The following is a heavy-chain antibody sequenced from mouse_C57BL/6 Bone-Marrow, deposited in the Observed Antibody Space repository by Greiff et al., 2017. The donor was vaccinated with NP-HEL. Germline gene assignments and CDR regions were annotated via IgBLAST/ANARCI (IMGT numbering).Heavy chain of an antibody. V-gene: IGHV1-54*01. J-gene: IGHJ2*01. CDR1: GYAFTNYL. D-gene: IGHD2-5*01. Sequence: VQLVESGAELVRPGTSVKVSCKASGYAFTNYLIEWVKQRPGQGLEWIGVINPGSGGTNYNEKFKGKATLTADKSSSTAYMQLSSLTSEDSAVYFCAISYSNYSWGQGTTLTVSS. CDR2: INPGSGGT. CDR3: AISYSNYS.